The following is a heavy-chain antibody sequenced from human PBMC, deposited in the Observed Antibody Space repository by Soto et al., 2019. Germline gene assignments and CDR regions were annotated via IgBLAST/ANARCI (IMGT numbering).Heavy chain of an antibody. CDR1: GFTFSSYS. J-gene: IGHJ4*02. V-gene: IGHV3-48*01. Sequence: PGGSLRLSCAASGFTFSSYSMNWVRQAPGKGLEWVSYISSSSSTIYYADSVKGRFTISRDNAKNSLYLQMNSLRAEDTAVYYCARAPENYVSPFDYWGQGTLVTVSS. CDR2: ISSSSSTI. D-gene: IGHD1-7*01. CDR3: ARAPENYVSPFDY.